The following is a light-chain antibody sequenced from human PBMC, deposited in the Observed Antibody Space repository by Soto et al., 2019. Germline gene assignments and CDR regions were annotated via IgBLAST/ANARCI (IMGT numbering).Light chain of an antibody. CDR2: DAS. CDR3: HQLSHLPLS. V-gene: IGKV3-11*01. J-gene: IGKJ4*01. CDR1: QGISRF. Sequence: EIVLTQSPATLSLSPGDRATLSCRASQGISRFLAWYQQKPGQVPRLLIYDASSRAVGVPSRFSGSGSGTDFTLTISGLEPEDFARYYCHQLSHLPLSFGGGTKIEIK.